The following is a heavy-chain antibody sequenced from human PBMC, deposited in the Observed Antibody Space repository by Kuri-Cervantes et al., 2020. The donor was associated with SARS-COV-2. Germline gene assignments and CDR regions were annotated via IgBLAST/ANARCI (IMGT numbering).Heavy chain of an antibody. J-gene: IGHJ3*02. CDR3: ARDQDTAMVSDAFDI. V-gene: IGHV3-23*01. CDR1: GFTFSSHA. CDR2: ISGSGGSP. Sequence: GGSLRLSCAASGFTFSSHAMSWVRQAPGKGLEWVSAISGSGGSPYYADSVKGRFTISRDNAKNSLYLQINSLRAEDTAVYYCARDQDTAMVSDAFDIWGQGTMVTVSS. D-gene: IGHD5-18*01.